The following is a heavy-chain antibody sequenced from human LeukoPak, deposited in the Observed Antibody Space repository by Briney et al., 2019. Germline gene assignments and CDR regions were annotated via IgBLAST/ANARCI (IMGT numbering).Heavy chain of an antibody. CDR3: ATYSTGFDI. CDR2: INHRGST. Sequence: SETLSLTCAVYGWSFSDYYWTWIRQPPGKGLEWIGEINHRGSTHYNPSLKSRVTISVDTSKKQFSLKLSSVTAADTAVYYCATYSTGFDIWGQGTVVTVSS. D-gene: IGHD6-19*01. V-gene: IGHV4-34*01. CDR1: GWSFSDYY. J-gene: IGHJ3*02.